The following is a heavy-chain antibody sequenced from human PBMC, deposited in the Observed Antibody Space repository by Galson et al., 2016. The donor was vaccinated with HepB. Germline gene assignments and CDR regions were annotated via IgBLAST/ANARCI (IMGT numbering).Heavy chain of an antibody. CDR1: GGSVSSYA. J-gene: IGHJ4*02. V-gene: IGHV1-69*13. CDR3: ARDGLAVTSSFDSSGYYAFDY. CDR2: IIPIFGTA. Sequence: SVKVSCKASGGSVSSYAISWVRQAPGQGLEWMGGIIPIFGTANYAQKFQGRVTISADASRTTAYLELSSLTSEDTAVYFCARDGLAVTSSFDSSGYYAFDYWGQGTLVTVSS. D-gene: IGHD3-22*01.